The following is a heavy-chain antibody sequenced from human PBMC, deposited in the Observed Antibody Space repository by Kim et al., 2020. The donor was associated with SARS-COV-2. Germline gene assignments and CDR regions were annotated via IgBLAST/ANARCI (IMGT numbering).Heavy chain of an antibody. J-gene: IGHJ5*02. CDR2: IYYSGRTP. Sequence: SETLSLTCSVSGGSISSSYWSWIRQPPGKGLEWIGHIYYSGRTPTYTPSLKSRVAISIDTSRNQLSLNLTSVTAADTAVYYCARRDGWYFDTWGQGILVTVSS. CDR1: GGSISSSY. V-gene: IGHV4-59*08. CDR3: ARRDGWYFDT. D-gene: IGHD6-19*01.